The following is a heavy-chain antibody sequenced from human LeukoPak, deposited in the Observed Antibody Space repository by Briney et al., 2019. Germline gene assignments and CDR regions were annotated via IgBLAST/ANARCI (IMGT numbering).Heavy chain of an antibody. D-gene: IGHD1-26*01. J-gene: IGHJ4*02. V-gene: IGHV4-39*01. Sequence: SETLPLTCTVSGGSISSSTYYLGWIRQPPGKGLEWIGSINYSGSTYYNPSLKSRVTISVDTSKNQFSLKLSSVTAADTAVYYCARLSGRVGATLPTEFDYWGQGTLVTVSS. CDR2: INYSGST. CDR1: GGSISSSTYY. CDR3: ARLSGRVGATLPTEFDY.